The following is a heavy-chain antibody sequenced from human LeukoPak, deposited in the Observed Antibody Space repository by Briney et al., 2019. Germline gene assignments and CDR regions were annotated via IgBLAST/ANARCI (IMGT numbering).Heavy chain of an antibody. V-gene: IGHV4-30-2*01. CDR2: IYHSGST. J-gene: IGHJ6*02. CDR3: ARGSGDYYYYGMDV. CDR1: GGSISSGGYS. D-gene: IGHD3-10*01. Sequence: SETLPLTCAVSGGSISSGGYSWSWIRQPPGKGLEWIGYIYHSGSTYYNPSLKSRVTISVDRSKNQFSLKLSSVTAADTAVYYCARGSGDYYYYGMDVWGQGTTVTVSS.